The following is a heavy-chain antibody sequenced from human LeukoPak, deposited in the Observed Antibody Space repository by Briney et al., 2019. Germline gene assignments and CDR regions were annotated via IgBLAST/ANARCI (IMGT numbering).Heavy chain of an antibody. J-gene: IGHJ6*03. V-gene: IGHV1-46*01. Sequence: ASVKVSCKASGYTFTSYYMHWVRQAPGQGLEWMGIINPSGGSTSYAQKFQGRVTMTRDMSTSTVYMELSSLRSEDTAVYYCARGNYGSGSNSDYYYYMDVWGKGTTVTVSS. CDR1: GYTFTSYY. CDR3: ARGNYGSGSNSDYYYYMDV. CDR2: INPSGGST. D-gene: IGHD3-10*01.